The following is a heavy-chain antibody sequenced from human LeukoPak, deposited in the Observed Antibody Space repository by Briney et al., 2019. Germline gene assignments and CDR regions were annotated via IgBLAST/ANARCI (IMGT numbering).Heavy chain of an antibody. CDR3: ARGALGINYMDV. D-gene: IGHD1-26*01. CDR2: IYYSGST. CDR1: GGSISSSSYY. J-gene: IGHJ6*03. V-gene: IGHV4-39*01. Sequence: PSETLSLTCTVSGGSISSSSYYWGWIRQPPGKGLEWIGSIYYSGSTYYNPSLKSRVTISVDTSKNQFSLKLSSVTAADTAVYYCARGALGINYMDVWGKGTTVTVSS.